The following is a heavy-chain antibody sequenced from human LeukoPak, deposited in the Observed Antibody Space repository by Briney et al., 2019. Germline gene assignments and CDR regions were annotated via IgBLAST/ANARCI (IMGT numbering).Heavy chain of an antibody. J-gene: IGHJ3*02. CDR2: ISSSGSYI. V-gene: IGHV3-21*01. D-gene: IGHD2-21*02. CDR3: ARDWQYCGGVCYSIDAFDI. Sequence: GGSLRLSCAASGFTFSSYSMNWVRQAPGKGLEWVSSISSSGSYIYYADSVKGRFTISRDNAKNSLYLQMNSLRAEDTAVYYCARDWQYCGGVCYSIDAFDIWGQGTMVTVSS. CDR1: GFTFSSYS.